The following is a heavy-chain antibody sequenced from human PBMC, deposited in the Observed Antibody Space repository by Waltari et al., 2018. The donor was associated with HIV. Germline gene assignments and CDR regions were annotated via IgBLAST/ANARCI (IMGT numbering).Heavy chain of an antibody. V-gene: IGHV4-39*07. CDR3: ARDNVGADTYYYYYGMDV. CDR1: GGSISSSSYS. J-gene: IGHJ6*02. Sequence: QLQLQASGPGLVKPSETLSLTCTVSGGSISSSSYSWGWIRQPPGKGLEWIGSIYYSGSTYDNPSLKSRVTISVDTSKNQFSLKLSSVTAADTAVYYCARDNVGADTYYYYYGMDVWGQGTTVTVSS. CDR2: IYYSGST. D-gene: IGHD1-26*01.